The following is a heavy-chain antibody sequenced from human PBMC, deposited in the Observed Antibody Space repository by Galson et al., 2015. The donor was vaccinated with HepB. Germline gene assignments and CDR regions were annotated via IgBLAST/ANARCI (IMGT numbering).Heavy chain of an antibody. V-gene: IGHV1-69*13. CDR2: IIPIFGTA. CDR1: GGTFSSYA. CDR3: ARDRDMGWFSFDP. Sequence: SVKVSCKASGGTFSSYAISWVRQAPGQGLEWMGGIIPIFGTANYAQKFQGRVTITADESTSTAYMELSSLRSGDTAVYYCARDRDMGWFSFDPWGQGTLVTVSS. J-gene: IGHJ5*02. D-gene: IGHD3-3*01.